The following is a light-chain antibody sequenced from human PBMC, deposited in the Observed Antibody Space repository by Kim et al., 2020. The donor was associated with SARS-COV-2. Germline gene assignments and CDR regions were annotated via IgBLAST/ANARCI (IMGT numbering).Light chain of an antibody. Sequence: LVVSPGERDTLSGRTSQSVSSSYLDWYQQKPGQAPRLLIYGASSRATGIPDRFSGSGSGTDFTLTISRLEPEDFAVYYCQQYGMYTFGQGTKLEI. CDR1: QSVSSSY. V-gene: IGKV3-20*01. CDR3: QQYGMYT. CDR2: GAS. J-gene: IGKJ2*01.